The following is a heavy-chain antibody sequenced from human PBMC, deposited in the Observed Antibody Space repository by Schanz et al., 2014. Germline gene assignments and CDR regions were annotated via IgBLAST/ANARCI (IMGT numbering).Heavy chain of an antibody. D-gene: IGHD6-19*01. V-gene: IGHV3-21*04. Sequence: VQLVESGGGVVQPGRSLRLSCAASGFNFSSYSLNWVRQAPGKGLEWVSSISYGTSYIYYAESVKGRFTISRDNTKNSLFLQMNSLRVEDTAVYYCAASSGWHPSTDYWGQGTLVTVSS. CDR1: GFNFSSYS. CDR3: AASSGWHPSTDY. CDR2: ISYGTSYI. J-gene: IGHJ4*02.